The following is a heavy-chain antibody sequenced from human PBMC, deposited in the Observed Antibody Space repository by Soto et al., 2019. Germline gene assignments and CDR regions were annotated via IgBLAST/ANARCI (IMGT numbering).Heavy chain of an antibody. D-gene: IGHD5-12*01. J-gene: IGHJ4*02. V-gene: IGHV3-30*03. Sequence: SLRLSCAGSGFIFSNNGMHWVRQAPGKGLEWVAFISYDGGETFYADSVKGRFTISRDNSKSTLFLHMNSLKKEDTAVYYCAITSVADASFDYWGQGTLVTVSS. CDR2: ISYDGGET. CDR1: GFIFSNNG. CDR3: AITSVADASFDY.